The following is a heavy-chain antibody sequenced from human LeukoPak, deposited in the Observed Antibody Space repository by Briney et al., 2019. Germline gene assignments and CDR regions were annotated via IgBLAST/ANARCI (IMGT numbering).Heavy chain of an antibody. D-gene: IGHD3-22*01. CDR1: GFTFSSYA. V-gene: IGHV3-30-3*01. J-gene: IGHJ5*02. CDR2: ISYDGSNK. CDR3: ARYYDSSGCAWFDP. Sequence: GGSLRLSCAASGFTFSSYAMHWVRQAPGKGLEWVAVISYDGSNKYYADSVKGRFTISRDNSKITLSLQMNSLRVDDTAVYYCARYYDSSGCAWFDPWGQGTLVTVSS.